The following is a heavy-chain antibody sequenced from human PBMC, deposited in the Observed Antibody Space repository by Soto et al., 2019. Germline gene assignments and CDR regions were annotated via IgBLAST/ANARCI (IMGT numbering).Heavy chain of an antibody. J-gene: IGHJ3*01. V-gene: IGHV4-61*01. Sequence: SETLSLTCTVSGGSVSSSYYYWTWIRQPPGKGLEWIGHISYSGSTNYNPSLKSRVTISVDTSKNQFSLNLSSVTAADTAVYFCAISPSNDAFDFWGQGTMVTVS. D-gene: IGHD2-2*01. CDR1: GGSVSSSYYY. CDR2: ISYSGST. CDR3: AISPSNDAFDF.